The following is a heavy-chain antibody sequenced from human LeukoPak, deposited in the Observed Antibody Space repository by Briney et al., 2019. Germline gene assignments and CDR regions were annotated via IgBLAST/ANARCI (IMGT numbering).Heavy chain of an antibody. V-gene: IGHV3-21*01. J-gene: IGHJ4*02. D-gene: IGHD6-13*01. CDR2: ISSSSSYI. CDR1: GFTFSSYS. CDR3: AREHSSSWSVVY. Sequence: PGGSLRLSCAASGFTFSSYSMNWVRQAPGKGLEWVSSISSSSSYIYYADSVKGRFTISRDNAKNSLYLQMNSLRAEDTAVYYCAREHSSSWSVVYWGQGTLVTVSS.